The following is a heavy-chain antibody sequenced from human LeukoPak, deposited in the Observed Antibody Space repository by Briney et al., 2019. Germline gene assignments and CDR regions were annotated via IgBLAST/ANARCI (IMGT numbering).Heavy chain of an antibody. Sequence: GGSLRLSCAASGFTFSNAWMSWVRQAPGKGLGWVGRVKSKTNGGTTAYAAPVKGRFTIARDDSKNTYLQMNSLKSEDTAVYYCTAGIGHSDFDYWGQGTLVTVSS. V-gene: IGHV3-15*01. CDR3: TAGIGHSDFDY. CDR2: VKSKTNGGTT. J-gene: IGHJ4*02. CDR1: GFTFSNAW. D-gene: IGHD6-13*01.